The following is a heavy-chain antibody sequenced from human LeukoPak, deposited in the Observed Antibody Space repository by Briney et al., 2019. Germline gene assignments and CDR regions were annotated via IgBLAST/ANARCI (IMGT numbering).Heavy chain of an antibody. CDR1: GFTFSSYG. CDR2: ISYDGSNK. Sequence: PGGSLRLSCAASGFTFSSYGMHWVRQAPGKGLEWVAVISYDGSNKYYADSVKGRFTISRDNSKNTLYLQMNSLRAEDTAVYYCARGTSRLVFYYFDYWGQGTLVTVSS. CDR3: ARGTSRLVFYYFDY. J-gene: IGHJ4*02. V-gene: IGHV3-30*03. D-gene: IGHD6-6*01.